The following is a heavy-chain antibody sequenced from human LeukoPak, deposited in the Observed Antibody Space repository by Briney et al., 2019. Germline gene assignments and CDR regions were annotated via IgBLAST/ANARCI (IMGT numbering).Heavy chain of an antibody. D-gene: IGHD3-22*01. J-gene: IGHJ4*02. V-gene: IGHV4-4*07. CDR2: IYTSGST. CDR3: ARSSYYYDSSGYHPFDY. CDR1: GGSISSYY. Sequence: PSETLSLTCTVSGGSISSYYWSWIRQPAGKGLEWIGRIYTSGSTNYNPSLKSRVTMSVDTSKNQFSLKLSSVTAADTAVYYCARSSYYYDSSGYHPFDYWGQGTLVTVSS.